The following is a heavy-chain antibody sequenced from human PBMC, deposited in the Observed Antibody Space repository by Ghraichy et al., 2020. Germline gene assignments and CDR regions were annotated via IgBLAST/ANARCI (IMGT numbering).Heavy chain of an antibody. CDR3: TKGMGDAYNSASP. D-gene: IGHD5-24*01. CDR1: GFTFSDHY. J-gene: IGHJ5*02. CDR2: IRNKANSYTT. V-gene: IGHV3-72*01. Sequence: GGSLRLSCAASGFTFSDHYMDWVRQAPGKGLEWVGRIRNKANSYTTEYAASVKGRFTISRDDSKNSLYLQMNSLKTGDTAVYYCTKGMGDAYNSASPWGQGSLVTVSS.